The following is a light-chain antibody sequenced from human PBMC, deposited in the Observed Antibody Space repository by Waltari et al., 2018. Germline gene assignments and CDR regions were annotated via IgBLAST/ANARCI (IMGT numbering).Light chain of an antibody. V-gene: IGKV1-39*01. J-gene: IGKJ1*01. CDR2: SAS. CDR3: QQSYSFPWT. Sequence: DIQMTQSPSSLSASVGDRVTVTCRTSQSSRGSLSWYQQKPGKAPRLLIYSASSLESGVPSRFSGSGSGTSFTLTIDTLQPEDFATYYCQQSYSFPWTFGQGSKVEIK. CDR1: QSSRGS.